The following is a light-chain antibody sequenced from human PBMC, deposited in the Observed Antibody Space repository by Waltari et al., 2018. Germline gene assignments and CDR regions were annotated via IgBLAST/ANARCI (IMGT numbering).Light chain of an antibody. CDR2: DAS. V-gene: IGKV3-11*01. Sequence: EIVLTQSPATLSLSPGQRATLSRRASESIASHLAWFRQKPGQPPRLLIYDASTRATGIPARFSGSGFGTDFTLTISSLEPEDFAVYFCQQGSMWPLTFGGGTKVEIK. CDR1: ESIASH. CDR3: QQGSMWPLT. J-gene: IGKJ4*01.